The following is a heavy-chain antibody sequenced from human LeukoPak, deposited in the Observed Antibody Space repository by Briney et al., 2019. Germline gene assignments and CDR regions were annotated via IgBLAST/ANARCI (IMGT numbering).Heavy chain of an antibody. J-gene: IGHJ4*02. CDR2: INHSGST. CDR3: ARGKPRTRTYYYDSSGYRY. Sequence: SETLSLTCTVSGGSIRSSYYYWSWIRQPPGKGLEWIGEINHSGSTNYNPSLKSRVTISVDTSKNQFSLKLSSVTAADTAVYYCARGKPRTRTYYYDSSGYRYWGQGTLVTVSS. D-gene: IGHD3-22*01. CDR1: GGSIRSSYYY. V-gene: IGHV4-39*07.